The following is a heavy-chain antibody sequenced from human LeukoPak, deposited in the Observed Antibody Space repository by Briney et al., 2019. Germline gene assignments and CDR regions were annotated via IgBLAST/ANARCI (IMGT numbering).Heavy chain of an antibody. CDR2: ISGGGGGT. J-gene: IGHJ4*02. Sequence: PGGSLRLSCAASGFAFSIYVMSWVRQAPAMGLEWVSSISGGGGGTYYADSVKGRFTISRDNAKNTLYLQMNSLRAEDTAVYYCAKEDRSSSRSYFAYWAQGALVTVSS. CDR1: GFAFSIYV. V-gene: IGHV3-23*01. D-gene: IGHD6-6*01. CDR3: AKEDRSSSRSYFAY.